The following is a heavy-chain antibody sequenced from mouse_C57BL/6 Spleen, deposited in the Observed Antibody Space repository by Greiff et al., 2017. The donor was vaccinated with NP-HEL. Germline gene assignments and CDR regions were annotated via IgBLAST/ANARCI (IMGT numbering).Heavy chain of an antibody. CDR2: INPNNGGT. CDR3: ARWRGGYAMDY. D-gene: IGHD6-1*01. V-gene: IGHV1-26*01. J-gene: IGHJ4*01. Sequence: EVQLQQSGPELVKPGASVKISCKASGYTFTDYYMNWVKQSHGKSLEWIGDINPNNGGTSYHQKFKGKATLTVDKSSSNAYMELRSLTSADSAVYYCARWRGGYAMDYWGQGTSVTVAS. CDR1: GYTFTDYY.